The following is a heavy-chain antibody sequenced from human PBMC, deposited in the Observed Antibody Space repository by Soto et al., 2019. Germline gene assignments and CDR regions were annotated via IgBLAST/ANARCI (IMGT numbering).Heavy chain of an antibody. D-gene: IGHD3-9*01. CDR1: GFIFSSNS. CDR2: ISSGSSTI. V-gene: IGHV3-48*01. Sequence: EVQLVESGGGLVQPGGSLRLSCAASGFIFSSNSMNWVGQAPGKGLEWVSYISSGSSTIYYADSVKGRFTISRDNAKNSLYLQMNSLRAEDTAVYYCAVADWRAWGQGTLVTVSS. J-gene: IGHJ5*02. CDR3: AVADWRA.